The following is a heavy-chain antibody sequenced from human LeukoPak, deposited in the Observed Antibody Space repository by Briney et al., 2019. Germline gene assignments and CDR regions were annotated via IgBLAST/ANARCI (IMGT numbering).Heavy chain of an antibody. CDR1: GFTFTSSA. CDR3: AKDRASAGVSGLFHS. CDR2: ISNGESV. D-gene: IGHD5/OR15-5a*01. V-gene: IGHV3-30*18. Sequence: GGSLRLSCAASGFTFTSSAIHWVRQAPGKGLEWVAVISNGESVYADSVKGRFTVTRDNSKNTVHLQMNSLRTDDTALYYCAKDRASAGVSGLFHSCGQGTLVTVSS. J-gene: IGHJ4*02.